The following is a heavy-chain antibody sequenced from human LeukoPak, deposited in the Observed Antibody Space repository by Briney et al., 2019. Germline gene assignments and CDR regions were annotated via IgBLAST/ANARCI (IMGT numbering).Heavy chain of an antibody. J-gene: IGHJ5*02. CDR1: GFTFTSYW. V-gene: IGHV3-74*01. Sequence: GGSLRLSCAASGFTFTSYWMHWVRQAPGKGLVWVSRINTDGSSTSYADSVKGRFTISRDNAKNTLYLQMSSLRAEDTAVYYCARALAVAGTGGFDPWGQGTLVTVPS. CDR2: INTDGSST. D-gene: IGHD6-19*01. CDR3: ARALAVAGTGGFDP.